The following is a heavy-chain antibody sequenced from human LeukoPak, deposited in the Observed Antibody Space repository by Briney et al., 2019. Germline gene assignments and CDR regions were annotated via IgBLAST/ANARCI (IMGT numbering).Heavy chain of an antibody. D-gene: IGHD3-10*02. Sequence: SETLSLTCTVSGYSISSGYYWGWIRQPPGKGLEWIGSIYHGGSTYYNPSLKSRVTISVDTSKNQFSLKLSSVTAADTAVYYCARVVRGGERNWFDPWGQGTLVTVSS. CDR2: IYHGGST. CDR1: GYSISSGYY. J-gene: IGHJ5*02. V-gene: IGHV4-38-2*02. CDR3: ARVVRGGERNWFDP.